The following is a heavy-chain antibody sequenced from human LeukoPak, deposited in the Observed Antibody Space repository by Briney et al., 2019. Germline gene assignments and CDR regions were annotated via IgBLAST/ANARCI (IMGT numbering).Heavy chain of an antibody. V-gene: IGHV4-34*01. Sequence: SETLSLTCAVYGGSFSGYYWSWIRQPPGKGLEWIGEINHSGSTNYNPSLKSRVTISVDTSKNQFSLKLSSVTAADTAVYYCARVPLGCSGGSCYSVDYWGQGTLVTVSS. CDR2: INHSGST. J-gene: IGHJ4*02. D-gene: IGHD2-15*01. CDR3: ARVPLGCSGGSCYSVDY. CDR1: GGSFSGYY.